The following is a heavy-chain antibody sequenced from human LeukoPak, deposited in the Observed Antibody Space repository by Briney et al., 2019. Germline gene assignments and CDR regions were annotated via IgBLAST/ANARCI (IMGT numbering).Heavy chain of an antibody. J-gene: IGHJ4*02. V-gene: IGHV4-38-2*02. D-gene: IGHD3-16*02. CDR2: IYHSGST. CDR1: GYSISSGYY. Sequence: SETLSLTCTVSGYSISSGYYWGWIRQPPGKGLEWIGSIYHSGSTYYNPSLKSRVTISVDTSKNQFSLKLSSVTAADTAVYYCARATPHYVWGSYLTYWGQGTLVTVSS. CDR3: ARATPHYVWGSYLTY.